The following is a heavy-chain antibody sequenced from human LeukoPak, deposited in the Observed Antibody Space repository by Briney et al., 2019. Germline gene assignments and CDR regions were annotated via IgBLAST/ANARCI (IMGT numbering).Heavy chain of an antibody. V-gene: IGHV3-23*01. CDR1: GFTFSSYA. Sequence: GGSLRLSRAASGFTFSSYAMSWVRQAPRKGLARVSAFSGSGGSTYYADSGKGRFTISRDNSKNTLYLQMSSLRAEDTAVYYCAKRWDGSGSYFFDYWGQGTLVTVSS. CDR3: AKRWDGSGSYFFDY. J-gene: IGHJ4*02. D-gene: IGHD3-10*01. CDR2: FSGSGGST.